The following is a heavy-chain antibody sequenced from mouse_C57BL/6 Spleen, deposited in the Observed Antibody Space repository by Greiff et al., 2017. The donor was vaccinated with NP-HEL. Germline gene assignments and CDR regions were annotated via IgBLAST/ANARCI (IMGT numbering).Heavy chain of an antibody. CDR1: GYTFTDYE. V-gene: IGHV1-15*01. J-gene: IGHJ4*01. CDR3: TRYGSSYRGAMDY. D-gene: IGHD1-1*01. CDR2: IDPETGGT. Sequence: VQLQQSGAELVRPGASVTLSCKASGYTFTDYEMHWVKQTPVHGLEWIGAIDPETGGTAYNQKFKGKAILTADKSSSTAYMELRSLTSEDSAVYYCTRYGSSYRGAMDYWGQGTSVTVSS.